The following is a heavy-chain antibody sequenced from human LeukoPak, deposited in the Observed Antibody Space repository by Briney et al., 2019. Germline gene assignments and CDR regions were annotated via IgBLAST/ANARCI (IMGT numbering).Heavy chain of an antibody. CDR3: ARSVPGAWGFDY. D-gene: IGHD7-27*01. Sequence: PSETLSLTCTVSGGSISSGGYYWSWIRQHPGKGLEWIGYIYYSGSTYYNPSLKSRVTISVDTSKNQFSLKLSSVTAADTAVYYCARSVPGAWGFDYWGQGILVTVSS. CDR1: GGSISSGGYY. J-gene: IGHJ4*02. V-gene: IGHV4-31*03. CDR2: IYYSGST.